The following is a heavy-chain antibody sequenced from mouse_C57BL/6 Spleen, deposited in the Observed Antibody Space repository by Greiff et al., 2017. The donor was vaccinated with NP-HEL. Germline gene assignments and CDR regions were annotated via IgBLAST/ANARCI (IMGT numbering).Heavy chain of an antibody. CDR3: ARDTLRWLPHYFDY. CDR2: ISDGGSYT. CDR1: GFTFSSYA. J-gene: IGHJ2*01. Sequence: EVQVVESGGGLVKPGGSLKLSCAASGFTFSSYAMSWVRQTPEKRLEWVATISDGGSYTYYPDNVKGRFTISRDNAKNNLYLQMSHLKSEDTAMYYCARDTLRWLPHYFDYWGQGTTLTVSS. D-gene: IGHD2-3*01. V-gene: IGHV5-4*01.